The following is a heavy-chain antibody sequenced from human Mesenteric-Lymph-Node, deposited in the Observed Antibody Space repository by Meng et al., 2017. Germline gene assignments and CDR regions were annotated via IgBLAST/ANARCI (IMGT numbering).Heavy chain of an antibody. CDR3: AGGYSYGDY. CDR2: ISHDGSNK. J-gene: IGHJ4*02. V-gene: IGHV3-30*03. Sequence: QGQLVESGGGVVQPGRSPRLSCAASGFAFSSYGMHWVRQAPGKGLEWVALISHDGSNKYYADSVKGRFTVSRDNSKNTLYLQMNSQTTEDTAVYYCAGGYSYGDYWGQGTLVTVSS. CDR1: GFAFSSYG. D-gene: IGHD5-18*01.